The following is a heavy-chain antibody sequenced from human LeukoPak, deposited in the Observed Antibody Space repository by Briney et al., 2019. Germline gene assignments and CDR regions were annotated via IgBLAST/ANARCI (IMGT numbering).Heavy chain of an antibody. CDR3: ANRYSYGFDY. Sequence: PGGSLRLSCAASGFTFSSYATSWVRQAPGKGLDGVSTISGNGDSTFYADSVKGRFTVSRDNSKNTLYLQMNSLRAEDTAVYYCANRYSYGFDYWGQGALVTVSS. V-gene: IGHV3-23*01. CDR1: GFTFSSYA. J-gene: IGHJ4*02. D-gene: IGHD5-18*01. CDR2: ISGNGDST.